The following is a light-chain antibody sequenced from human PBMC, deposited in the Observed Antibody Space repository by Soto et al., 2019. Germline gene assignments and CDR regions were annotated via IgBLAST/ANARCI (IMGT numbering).Light chain of an antibody. CDR3: NSYTSTSTYV. V-gene: IGLV2-14*01. Sequence: QSVLTQPASVSGSPGQSITISCTGTTSDVGRYNYVSWYQQHPGKAPKLIIYDVSNRPSGVSNRFSGSKSGNTASLTISGLPAEDEADYYCNSYTSTSTYVFGTGTKLTVL. J-gene: IGLJ1*01. CDR2: DVS. CDR1: TSDVGRYNY.